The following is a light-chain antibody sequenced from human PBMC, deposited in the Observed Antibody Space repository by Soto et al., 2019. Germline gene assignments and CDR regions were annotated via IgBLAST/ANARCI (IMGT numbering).Light chain of an antibody. J-gene: IGLJ1*01. Sequence: QSALTQPASVSGSPAQSITISCTGTSSDVGLYNYVSWYQQYPGKAPKLMIFEVSNRPSGVSNRFSGSKSGNTASLTISGLQAEDEADYYCISYTTSSTSYVFGTGTKVTVL. CDR3: ISYTTSSTSYV. V-gene: IGLV2-14*01. CDR1: SSDVGLYNY. CDR2: EVS.